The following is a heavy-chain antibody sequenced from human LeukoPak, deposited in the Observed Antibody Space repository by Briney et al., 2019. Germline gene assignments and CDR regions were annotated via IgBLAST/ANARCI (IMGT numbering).Heavy chain of an antibody. CDR1: GASVGSAGYY. D-gene: IGHD1-26*01. Sequence: PSETLSLTCTVSGASVGSAGYYWSWIRQPPGGGLEWIRYIYYISNTNYNPSLKSRVTMSVDPSKNQFSLKLNSVTAADTAVYYCARTQSQSVSYRYYFDYWGQGTLVTVSS. CDR2: IYYISNT. CDR3: ARTQSQSVSYRYYFDY. J-gene: IGHJ4*02. V-gene: IGHV4-61*08.